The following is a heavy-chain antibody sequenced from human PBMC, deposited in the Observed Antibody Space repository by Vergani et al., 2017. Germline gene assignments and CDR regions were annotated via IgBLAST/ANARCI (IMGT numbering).Heavy chain of an antibody. CDR2: IIPIFGTT. Sequence: QGQLAQSGAEVKKPGSSVKVSCKASGGTFSSNSISWLRQAPGQGLAWMGRIIPIFGTTSYAQKFQGRVTILADESTSTAYMELSSLRSEDTAVYYCARSSGYYSYYFDFWGEGALVTVSS. J-gene: IGHJ4*02. D-gene: IGHD3-22*01. CDR1: GGTFSSNS. CDR3: ARSSGYYSYYFDF. V-gene: IGHV1-69*13.